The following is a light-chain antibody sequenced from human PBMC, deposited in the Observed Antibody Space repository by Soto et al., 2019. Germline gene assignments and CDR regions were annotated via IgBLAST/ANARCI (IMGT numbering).Light chain of an antibody. CDR1: QGISSY. V-gene: IGKV1-8*01. CDR3: QQYLGYPYT. Sequence: AIRMTQSPSSFSASTGDRVTITCRASQGISSYLAWYHQKPGKAPKLLIHAADTWQKGAPSRFSASAAGGDFSLSISRLQSEDLANYYCQQYLGYPYTFGQGTKLEI. CDR2: AAD. J-gene: IGKJ2*01.